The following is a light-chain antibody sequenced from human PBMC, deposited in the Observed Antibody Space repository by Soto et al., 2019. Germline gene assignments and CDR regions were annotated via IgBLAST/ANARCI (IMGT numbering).Light chain of an antibody. Sequence: DIQMTQSPSSLSASVGDRVTVTCQARQDITNYLSWYQQKPGKAPKLLISDASNLEIGVPSRFSGRGSGTDFSLPINNXXXEDFATYFCQQYDDLPLTFGGGTKV. CDR1: QDITNY. CDR3: QQYDDLPLT. V-gene: IGKV1-33*01. J-gene: IGKJ4*01. CDR2: DAS.